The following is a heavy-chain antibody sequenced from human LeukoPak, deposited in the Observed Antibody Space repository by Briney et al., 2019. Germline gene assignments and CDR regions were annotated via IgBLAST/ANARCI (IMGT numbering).Heavy chain of an antibody. CDR1: GFTFSSYG. CDR3: ARDLLPFVTPFDY. CDR2: IWYDGSNK. J-gene: IGHJ4*02. D-gene: IGHD3-16*02. Sequence: GGSLRLSCAASGFTFSSYGMHWVRQAPGNGLEWVAVIWYDGSNKYYADSVKGRFTISRDNSKNTLYLQMNSLRAEDTAVYYCARDLLPFVTPFDYWGQGTLVTVSS. V-gene: IGHV3-33*01.